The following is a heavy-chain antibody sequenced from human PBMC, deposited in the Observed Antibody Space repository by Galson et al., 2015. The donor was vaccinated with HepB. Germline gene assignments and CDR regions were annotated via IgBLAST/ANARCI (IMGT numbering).Heavy chain of an antibody. J-gene: IGHJ6*03. D-gene: IGHD2-2*02. CDR3: ARWEYCSSTSCYTSDYYYMDV. CDR1: GYTFTGYY. Sequence: SVKVSCKASGYTFTGYYMHWVRQAPGQGLEWMGWINPNSGGTNYTQKFQGRVTMTRDTSISTAYMELSRLRSDDTAVYYCARWEYCSSTSCYTSDYYYMDVWGKGTTVTVSS. CDR2: INPNSGGT. V-gene: IGHV1-2*02.